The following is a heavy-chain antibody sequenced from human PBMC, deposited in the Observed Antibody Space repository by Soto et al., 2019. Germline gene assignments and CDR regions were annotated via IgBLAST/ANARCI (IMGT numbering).Heavy chain of an antibody. V-gene: IGHV1-3*01. CDR2: INAGNGNT. CDR3: ARDAHGVFDSYYYDSSGYSPYDY. J-gene: IGHJ4*02. Sequence: ASVKVSCKASGYTFTSYAMHWVRQAPGQRLEWMGWINAGNGNTKYSQKFQGRVTITRDTSASTAYMELSSLRSEDTAVYYCARDAHGVFDSYYYDSSGYSPYDYWGQGTLVTVSS. CDR1: GYTFTSYA. D-gene: IGHD3-22*01.